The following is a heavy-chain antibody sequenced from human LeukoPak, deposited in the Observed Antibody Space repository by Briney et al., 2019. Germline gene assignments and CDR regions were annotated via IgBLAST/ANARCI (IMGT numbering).Heavy chain of an antibody. CDR2: IYYSGST. J-gene: IGHJ4*02. CDR1: GGSISSYY. CDR3: ARTVEMATIPHYFDY. V-gene: IGHV4-59*08. D-gene: IGHD5-24*01. Sequence: SETLSLTCTVSGGSISSYYWSWIRQPPGKGLEWIGYIYYSGSTNYNPSLKSRVTISVDTSKNQFSLKLSSVTAADTAVYYCARTVEMATIPHYFDYWAQGTLVTVSS.